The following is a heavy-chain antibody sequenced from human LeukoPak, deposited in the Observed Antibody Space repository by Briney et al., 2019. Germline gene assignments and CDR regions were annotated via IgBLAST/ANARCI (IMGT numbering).Heavy chain of an antibody. Sequence: ASVKVSCKASGYTFTSYYIHWVRQAPGQGLEWMGIINPSGGSTTYAQKFQGRVTMTRDRSTRTVYMELSSLRSEDTAVYCCGRGGESDYFDPWGQGTLVTVSS. CDR2: INPSGGST. CDR3: GRGGESDYFDP. J-gene: IGHJ5*02. V-gene: IGHV1-46*03. CDR1: GYTFTSYY. D-gene: IGHD4/OR15-4a*01.